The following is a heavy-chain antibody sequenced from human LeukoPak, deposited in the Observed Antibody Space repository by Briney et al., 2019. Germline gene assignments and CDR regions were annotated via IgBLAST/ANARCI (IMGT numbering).Heavy chain of an antibody. V-gene: IGHV4-59*01. Sequence: PSETLSLTCTVSGGSISRYYWTWIRQPPGKGLEWIGYIFSNGSTNYNPSLKSRVAIPLDTSKRQFSLRLTSVTAADTAVYYCARDGCSSTSCYSDYYYGMDVWGQGTTVTVSS. D-gene: IGHD2-2*01. J-gene: IGHJ6*02. CDR3: ARDGCSSTSCYSDYYYGMDV. CDR1: GGSISRYY. CDR2: IFSNGST.